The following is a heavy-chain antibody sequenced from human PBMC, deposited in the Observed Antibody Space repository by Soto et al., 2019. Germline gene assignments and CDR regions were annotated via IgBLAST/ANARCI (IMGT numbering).Heavy chain of an antibody. CDR3: ARAACTSCDGFTY. D-gene: IGHD2-2*01. Sequence: EVQLVESGGGLVQPGGSLRLSCEASGFSFSSYSMNWVRQAPGKGLEWVSYIISSSSAIFYADSVKGRFTISRDNAKNSVYLQMNSLKAEDTAVYYCARAACTSCDGFTYLGQGALVTVSS. CDR1: GFSFSSYS. J-gene: IGHJ1*01. CDR2: IISSSSAI. V-gene: IGHV3-48*01.